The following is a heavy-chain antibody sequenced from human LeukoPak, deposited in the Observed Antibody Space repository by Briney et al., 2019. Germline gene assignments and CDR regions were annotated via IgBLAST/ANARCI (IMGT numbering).Heavy chain of an antibody. CDR1: GGPISSYY. Sequence: SETLSLTCTVSGGPISSYYWSWIRQPPGKGLEWIGYIYYSGSTNYNPSLKSRVTISVDTSKNQFSLKLSSVTAADTAVYYCARHGGKLGLPNWFDPWGQGTLVTVSS. CDR3: ARHGGKLGLPNWFDP. J-gene: IGHJ5*02. V-gene: IGHV4-59*08. D-gene: IGHD3-16*01. CDR2: IYYSGST.